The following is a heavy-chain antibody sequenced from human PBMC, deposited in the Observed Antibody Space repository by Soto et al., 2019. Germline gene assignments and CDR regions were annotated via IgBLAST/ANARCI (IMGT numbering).Heavy chain of an antibody. CDR2: IIPMFDTP. CDR1: GGTFSSDS. CDR3: GRAGGLDRYFAY. V-gene: IGHV1-69*12. J-gene: IGHJ4*02. Sequence: QVQLVQSGAEVKKPGSSVKVSCKASGGTFSSDSFSWVRQAPGQGLEWMGVIIPMFDTPIYAQKFQDRVTITADECTSTAYMDLSSPRSGDTAVYYCGRAGGLDRYFAYWGPGSLVSV. D-gene: IGHD2-15*01.